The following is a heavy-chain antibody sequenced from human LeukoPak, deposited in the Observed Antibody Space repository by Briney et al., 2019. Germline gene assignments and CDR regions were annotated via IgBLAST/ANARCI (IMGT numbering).Heavy chain of an antibody. CDR1: GFTFSTYV. CDR3: VRGTGY. CDR2: ISSNGDNT. Sequence: PGGSLRLSCSVSGFTFSTYVMHWVRQAPGKGLEYVSAISSNGDNTYYADSVKGRFTISRDNSKNTLYLQMSSLRADDTAVYYCVRGTGYWGQGTLVTAYS. V-gene: IGHV3-64D*06. J-gene: IGHJ4*02.